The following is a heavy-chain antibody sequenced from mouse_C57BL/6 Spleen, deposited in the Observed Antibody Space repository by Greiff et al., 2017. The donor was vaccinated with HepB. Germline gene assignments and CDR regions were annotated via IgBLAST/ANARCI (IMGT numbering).Heavy chain of an antibody. CDR3: ARAGYDYDVWFAY. CDR2: INPNNGGT. D-gene: IGHD2-4*01. V-gene: IGHV1-18*01. J-gene: IGHJ3*01. CDR1: GYTFTDYN. Sequence: EVQLQQSGPELVKPGASVKIPCKASGYTFTDYNMDWVKQSHGKSLEWIGDINPNNGGTIYNQKFKGKATLIVDKSSSTAYMELRSLTSEDTAVYYCARAGYDYDVWFAYWGQGTLVTVSA.